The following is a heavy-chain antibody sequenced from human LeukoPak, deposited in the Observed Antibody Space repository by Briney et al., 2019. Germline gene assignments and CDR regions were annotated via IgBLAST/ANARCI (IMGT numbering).Heavy chain of an antibody. Sequence: ASVKVSCKASGYTFTSYGISWVRQAPGQGLEWMGWISAYNGSTNYAQKLQGRVTMTTDTSTSTAYMELRSLRSDDTAVYYCATAMVTYYFDYWGQGTLVTVSS. CDR1: GYTFTSYG. V-gene: IGHV1-18*01. CDR3: ATAMVTYYFDY. CDR2: ISAYNGST. J-gene: IGHJ4*02. D-gene: IGHD5-18*01.